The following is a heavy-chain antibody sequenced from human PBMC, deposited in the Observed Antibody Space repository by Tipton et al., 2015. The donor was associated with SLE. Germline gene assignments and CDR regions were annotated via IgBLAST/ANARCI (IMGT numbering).Heavy chain of an antibody. D-gene: IGHD6-13*01. V-gene: IGHV4-34*01. J-gene: IGHJ4*02. CDR2: SNPSGNT. CDR1: GGSFSGYY. CDR3: ARGHGIAAAGPVAY. Sequence: TLSLTCAVYGGSFSGYYWSWLRQPPGKGLEWIGASNPSGNTNYNPSLKSRVTISVHTSKNQFSLKLSAVTAADTAVYYCARGHGIAAAGPVAYWGQGTLVTVSS.